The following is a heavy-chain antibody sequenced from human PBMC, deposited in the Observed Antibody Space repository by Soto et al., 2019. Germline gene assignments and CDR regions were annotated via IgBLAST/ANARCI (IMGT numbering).Heavy chain of an antibody. CDR1: VGTFNDYS. D-gene: IGHD3-10*01. CDR3: ARVNRSRGSVGSHINYYFYYYMDV. CDR2: INHSGST. V-gene: IGHV4-34*01. J-gene: IGHJ6*03. Sequence: SETLSLTCAVYVGTFNDYSWTWIRQPPGKGLEYIGEINHSGSTTYNPSLRSRVTLSVDTSKNQFSLKVTSVTAADTAVYYCARVNRSRGSVGSHINYYFYYYMDVWGKGTTVTVSS.